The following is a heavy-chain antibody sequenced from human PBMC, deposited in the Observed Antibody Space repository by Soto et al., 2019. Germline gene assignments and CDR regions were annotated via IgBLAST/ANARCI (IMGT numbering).Heavy chain of an antibody. CDR3: ATEPLTGPTRLSVDY. Sequence: QVQLVQSGAEVKKPGSSVKVSCKASGGTFSSYAISWVRQAPGQGREWMGGIIPIFGTANYAQKFQGRVTITADESTSTAYMELSSLRSEDTAVYYCATEPLTGPTRLSVDYWGQGTLVTVSS. CDR2: IIPIFGTA. J-gene: IGHJ4*02. V-gene: IGHV1-69*12. D-gene: IGHD1-20*01. CDR1: GGTFSSYA.